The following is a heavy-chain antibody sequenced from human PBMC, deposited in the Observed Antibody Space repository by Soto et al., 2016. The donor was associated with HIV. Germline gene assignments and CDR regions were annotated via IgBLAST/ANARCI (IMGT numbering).Heavy chain of an antibody. CDR2: INHSGRT. D-gene: IGHD3-22*01. V-gene: IGHV4-34*01. CDR1: GESFSGDY. J-gene: IGHJ4*02. Sequence: VQLQQWGTGLLKPSETLSLTCAVYGESFSGDYWSWIRQPPGKGLEWIGEINHSGRTNYNPSLKSRVTISVDTSKNQFSLKLSSVTAADTAVYYCARGYQCYDFHYDSSGYSCDYWGQGTLVTVSS. CDR3: ARGYQCYDFHYDSSGYSCDY.